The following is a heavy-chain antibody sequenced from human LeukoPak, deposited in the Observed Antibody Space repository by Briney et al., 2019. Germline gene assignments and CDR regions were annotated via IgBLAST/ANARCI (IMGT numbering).Heavy chain of an antibody. D-gene: IGHD1-26*01. J-gene: IGHJ3*02. Sequence: KASETLSLTCTVSGGSISSYYWSWIRQPPGKGLEWIGYIYYSGSTNYNPSLKSRVTISVDTSKNQFSLKLSSVTAADTAVYYCARPRGATSAFDIWGQGTMVTVSS. V-gene: IGHV4-59*12. CDR2: IYYSGST. CDR3: ARPRGATSAFDI. CDR1: GGSISSYY.